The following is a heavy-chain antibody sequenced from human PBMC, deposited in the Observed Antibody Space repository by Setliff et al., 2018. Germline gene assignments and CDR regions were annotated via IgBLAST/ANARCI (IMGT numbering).Heavy chain of an antibody. D-gene: IGHD3-10*01. CDR3: ARSGDYGSGRLSP. CDR2: IHASGST. J-gene: IGHJ5*02. CDR1: GGSISSGDHY. V-gene: IGHV4-61*02. Sequence: KPSETLSLTCTVSGGSISSGDHYWSWIRQPAGKGLEWIGRIHASGSTNYNPSLKSRVTISVDTSKNQFSLKLTSVTAADTAVYYCARSGDYGSGRLSPWGQGTLITVS.